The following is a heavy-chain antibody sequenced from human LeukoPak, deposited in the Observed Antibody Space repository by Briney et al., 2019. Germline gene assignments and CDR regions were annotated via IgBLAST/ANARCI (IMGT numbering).Heavy chain of an antibody. CDR1: GGTFSSYA. Sequence: GSSVKVSCKATGGTFSSYAISWVRQAPGQGLEWMGGIIPIFGTANYAQKFQGRVTITADESTSTAYMELSSLRSEDTAVYYCATTRRVTYYYYYGMDVWGQGTTVTVSS. V-gene: IGHV1-69*01. D-gene: IGHD5-18*01. CDR3: ATTRRVTYYYYYGMDV. CDR2: IIPIFGTA. J-gene: IGHJ6*02.